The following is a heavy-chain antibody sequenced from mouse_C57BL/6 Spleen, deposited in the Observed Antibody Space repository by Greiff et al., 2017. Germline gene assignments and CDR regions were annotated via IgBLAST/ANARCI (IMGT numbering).Heavy chain of an antibody. V-gene: IGHV1-80*01. CDR2: IYPGDGDT. CDR3: ARGGGPNYFDY. Sequence: QVQLQQSGAELVKPGASVKISCKASGYAFSSYWMNWVKQRPGKGLEWIGQIYPGDGDTNYNGKFKGKATLTADKSSSTAYMQLSSLTSEDAAVYFCARGGGPNYFDYWGQGTTLTVSS. D-gene: IGHD1-1*02. J-gene: IGHJ2*01. CDR1: GYAFSSYW.